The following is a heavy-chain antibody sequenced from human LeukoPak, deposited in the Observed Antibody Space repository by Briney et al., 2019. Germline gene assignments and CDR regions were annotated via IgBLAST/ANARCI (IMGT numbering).Heavy chain of an antibody. V-gene: IGHV3-53*01. J-gene: IGHJ6*04. CDR2: IYSGGST. D-gene: IGHD3-10*02. Sequence: GGSLRLSCAASGFTVSSNYMSWVRQAPGKGLEWVSAIYSGGSTYYADSVKGRFTISRDNSKNTLYLQMNSLRAEDTAVYYCAELGITMIGGVWGKGTTVTISS. CDR3: AELGITMIGGV. CDR1: GFTVSSNY.